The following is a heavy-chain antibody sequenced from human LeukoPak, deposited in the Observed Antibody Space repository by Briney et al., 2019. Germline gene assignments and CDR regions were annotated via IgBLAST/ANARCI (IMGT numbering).Heavy chain of an antibody. Sequence: HPGGSLRLSCAASGFTFSSYAMHWVRQAPGKGLEWVAVISYDGSNKYYADSVKGRFTISRDNSKNTLYLQMNSLRAEDTAVYYCARDKDYGGRGRFDYWGQGTLVTVSS. CDR2: ISYDGSNK. J-gene: IGHJ4*02. CDR1: GFTFSSYA. CDR3: ARDKDYGGRGRFDY. D-gene: IGHD4-23*01. V-gene: IGHV3-30-3*01.